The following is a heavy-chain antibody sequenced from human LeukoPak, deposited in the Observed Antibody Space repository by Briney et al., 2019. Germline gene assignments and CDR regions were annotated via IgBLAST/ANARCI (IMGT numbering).Heavy chain of an antibody. CDR1: GFSFSDYL. D-gene: IGHD3-22*01. J-gene: IGHJ6*02. CDR2: ITWNRDNI. CDR3: AKDLSSAITSALVLDV. V-gene: IGHV3-9*01. Sequence: GGSLRLSWGVSGFSFSDYLMSWVRQAPGKGREWVAGITWNRDNIVYGDSVKGRFTISRDNVKNVLYLQMNSLRPEDTALYYCAKDLSSAITSALVLDVWGQGTTV.